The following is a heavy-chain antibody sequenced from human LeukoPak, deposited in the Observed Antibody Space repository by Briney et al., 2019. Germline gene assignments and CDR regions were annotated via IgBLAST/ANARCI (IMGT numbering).Heavy chain of an antibody. CDR2: IYTSGST. D-gene: IGHD2-2*01. CDR3: ARDVVAARGSFDY. J-gene: IGHJ4*02. CDR1: GDSISGFY. V-gene: IGHV4-4*07. Sequence: SETLSLTCTVSGDSISGFYWSWIRQAAGKGLEWIGHIYTSGSTNYNPSLKSRVTMSADMSKNQFSLKLRSVTAADTAVYYCARDVVAARGSFDYWGQGTLVTVSS.